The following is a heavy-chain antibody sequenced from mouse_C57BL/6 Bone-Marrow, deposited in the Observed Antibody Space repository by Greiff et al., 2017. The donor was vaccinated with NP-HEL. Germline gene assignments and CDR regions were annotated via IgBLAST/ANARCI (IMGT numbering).Heavy chain of an antibody. CDR3: ARDLTTVVATNFDV. CDR2: ISDGGSYT. D-gene: IGHD1-1*01. CDR1: GFTFSSYA. J-gene: IGHJ1*03. Sequence: DVKLQESGGGLVKPGGSLKLSCAASGFTFSSYAMSWVRQTPEKRLEWVATISDGGSYTYYPDNVKGRFTISRDNAKNNLYLQMSHLKSEDTAMYYCARDLTTVVATNFDVWGTGTTVTVSS. V-gene: IGHV5-4*01.